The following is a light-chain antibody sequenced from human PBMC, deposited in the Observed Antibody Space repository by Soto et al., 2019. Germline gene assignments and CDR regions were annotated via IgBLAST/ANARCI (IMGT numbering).Light chain of an antibody. Sequence: QSALTQPASVSGSPGQSITISCTGTSSDVGGYNFVSWYQQHPGKAPKLMIYDVTNWPSGVSNRFSGSKSGNTASLTISGLQAEDEADYYCSSCTSSSTLVFGGGTKLTVL. V-gene: IGLV2-14*01. CDR3: SSCTSSSTLV. J-gene: IGLJ2*01. CDR1: SSDVGGYNF. CDR2: DVT.